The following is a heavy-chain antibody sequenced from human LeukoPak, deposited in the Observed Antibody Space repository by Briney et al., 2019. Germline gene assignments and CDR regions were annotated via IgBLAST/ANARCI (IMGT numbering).Heavy chain of an antibody. J-gene: IGHJ5*02. Sequence: SETLSLTCTVSGYSISSGYYWGWIRQPPGKGLEWIGSIYTSGSTNYNPSLKSRVTISVDTSKNQFSLKLSSVTAADTAVYYCARESRFYYDILTGYYLGYNWFDPWGQGTLVTVFS. CDR3: ARESRFYYDILTGYYLGYNWFDP. D-gene: IGHD3-9*01. V-gene: IGHV4-38-2*02. CDR2: IYTSGST. CDR1: GYSISSGYY.